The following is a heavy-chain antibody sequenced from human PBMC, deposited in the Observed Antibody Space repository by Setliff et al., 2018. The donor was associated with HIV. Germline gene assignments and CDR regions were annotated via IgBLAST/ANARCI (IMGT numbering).Heavy chain of an antibody. D-gene: IGHD3-10*01. CDR2: ISSSGDYT. J-gene: IGHJ6*02. CDR3: ARDLPIGSGSAHYRYGMDV. V-gene: IGHV3-21*01. CDR1: GSTFSSFN. Sequence: LRLSCAASGSTFSSFNMNWVRQAPGKGLEWVSSISSSGDYTYYADSVKGRFTISRDNAKKSLSLQMSSLRGEDTAVYYCARDLPIGSGSAHYRYGMDVWGQGTAVTVPS.